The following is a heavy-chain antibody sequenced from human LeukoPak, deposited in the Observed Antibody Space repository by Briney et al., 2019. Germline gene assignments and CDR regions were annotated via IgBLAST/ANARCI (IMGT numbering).Heavy chain of an antibody. J-gene: IGHJ6*02. D-gene: IGHD5-18*01. Sequence: GESLKISCKGSGYSFTSYWISWVRQMPGKGLEWMGRIDPSDSYTNYSPSFQGHVTISADKSISTAYLQWSSLKASDTAMYYCARVDTAMVSGYYYGMDVWGQGTAVTVSS. CDR2: IDPSDSYT. CDR3: ARVDTAMVSGYYYGMDV. V-gene: IGHV5-10-1*01. CDR1: GYSFTSYW.